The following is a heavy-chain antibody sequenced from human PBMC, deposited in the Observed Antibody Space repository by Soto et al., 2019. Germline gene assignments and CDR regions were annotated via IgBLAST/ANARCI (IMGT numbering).Heavy chain of an antibody. Sequence: SEILSLTCTVSGGSISSGDYYWSWIRQPPGKGLEWIGYIYYSGSTYYNPSLKSRVTISVDTSKNQFSLKLSSVTAADTAVYYCARYSRTTGWFDPWGQGTLVTVSS. CDR3: ARYSRTTGWFDP. V-gene: IGHV4-30-4*01. CDR2: IYYSGST. D-gene: IGHD4-4*01. CDR1: GGSISSGDYY. J-gene: IGHJ5*02.